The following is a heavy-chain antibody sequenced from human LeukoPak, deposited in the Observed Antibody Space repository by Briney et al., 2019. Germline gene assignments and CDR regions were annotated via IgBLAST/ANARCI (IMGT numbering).Heavy chain of an antibody. J-gene: IGHJ6*02. CDR3: ARLRRYFDWPPAYYGMDV. CDR1: GGSISSYY. D-gene: IGHD3-9*01. CDR2: IYYSGST. V-gene: IGHV4-59*08. Sequence: PSQTLSLTCTVSGGSISSYYWSWTRQPPGKGLEWIGYIYYSGSTNYNPSLKSRVTISVDTSKNQFSLKLSSVTAADTAVYYCARLRRYFDWPPAYYGMDVWGQGTTVTVSS.